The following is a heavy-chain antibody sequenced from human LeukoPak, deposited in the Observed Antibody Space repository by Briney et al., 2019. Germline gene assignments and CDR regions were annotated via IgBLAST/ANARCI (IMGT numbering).Heavy chain of an antibody. CDR1: GYTFTGYY. CDR2: IIPIFGTA. D-gene: IGHD4-17*01. CDR3: ARVGATVTTDWYFDL. Sequence: ASVKVSCKASGYTFTGYYMHWVRQAPGQGLEWMGRIIPIFGTANYAQKFQGRVTITTDESTSTAYMELSSLRSEDTAVYYCARVGATVTTDWYFDLWGRGTLVTVSS. V-gene: IGHV1-69*05. J-gene: IGHJ2*01.